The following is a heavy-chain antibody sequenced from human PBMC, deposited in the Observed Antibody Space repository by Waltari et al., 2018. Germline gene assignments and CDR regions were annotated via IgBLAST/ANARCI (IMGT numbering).Heavy chain of an antibody. CDR2: FDPEDGEA. D-gene: IGHD3-3*01. CDR3: ASGLIIPGRFRLGY. V-gene: IGHV1-24*01. CDR1: GEPLTELS. Sequence: QVQPEQAGAEVTKPGASVKVPCKVVGEPLTELSMHWVRQAPGKGLEWMGGFDPEDGEAVFAQKFQGRLTLTEDTPANTAYMELTSLTSEDTAVYYCASGLIIPGRFRLGYWGQGTLVTVSA. J-gene: IGHJ4*02.